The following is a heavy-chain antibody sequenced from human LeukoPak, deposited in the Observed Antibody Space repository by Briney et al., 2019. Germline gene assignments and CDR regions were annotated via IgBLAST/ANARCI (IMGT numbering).Heavy chain of an antibody. Sequence: SETLFLTCAVYGGSFSGYYWSWIRQPPGKGLEWIGEINHSGSTNYNPSLKSRVTISVHTYQNQFSLKLSSVSAADTAVYYCXXXXXXLQFVKNWFDPWGQGTLVTVSS. CDR2: INHSGST. CDR3: XXXXXXLQFVKNWFDP. CDR1: GGSFSGYY. V-gene: IGHV4-34*01. D-gene: IGHD5-24*01. J-gene: IGHJ5*02.